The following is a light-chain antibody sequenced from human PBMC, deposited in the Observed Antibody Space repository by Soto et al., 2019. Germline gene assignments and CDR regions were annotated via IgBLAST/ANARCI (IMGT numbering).Light chain of an antibody. CDR2: EVS. Sequence: QSVLTQPASVSGSPGQSITISCTGTSSDVGGYNYVSWYQQHPGKAPKLMIYEVSNRPLGVSNRFPGSKSGNTASLTISGLQAEDEADYYCSSYTSSSTPYVFGTGTKLTVL. CDR1: SSDVGGYNY. CDR3: SSYTSSSTPYV. J-gene: IGLJ1*01. V-gene: IGLV2-14*01.